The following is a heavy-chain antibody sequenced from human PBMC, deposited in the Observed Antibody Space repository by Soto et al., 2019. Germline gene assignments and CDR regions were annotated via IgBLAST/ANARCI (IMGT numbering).Heavy chain of an antibody. V-gene: IGHV4-39*01. J-gene: IGHJ6*02. D-gene: IGHD1-26*01. CDR2: IYYSGST. CDR1: GGSISSSSYY. Sequence: SETLSLTCTVSGGSISSSSYYWGWIRQPPGKGLEWIGSIYYSGSTYYNPSLKSRVTISVDTSKNQFSLKLSSVTAADTAVYYCARQRYSGSYFYYYYGMDVWGQGTTVTVSS. CDR3: ARQRYSGSYFYYYYGMDV.